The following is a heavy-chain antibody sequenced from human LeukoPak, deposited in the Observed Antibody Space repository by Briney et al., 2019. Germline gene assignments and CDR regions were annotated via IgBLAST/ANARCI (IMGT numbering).Heavy chain of an antibody. CDR1: GYTFTCYY. Sequence: ASVKVSCKASGYTFTCYYMHWVRQAPGQGLEWMGITNPSGGSTTYAQKFQGRVTMTRDTSTSTVYMELNNLRSEDTAVYYCARDRAPLTTTAVGFDPWGQGSPVTVSS. J-gene: IGHJ5*02. V-gene: IGHV1-46*01. D-gene: IGHD4/OR15-4a*01. CDR2: TNPSGGST. CDR3: ARDRAPLTTTAVGFDP.